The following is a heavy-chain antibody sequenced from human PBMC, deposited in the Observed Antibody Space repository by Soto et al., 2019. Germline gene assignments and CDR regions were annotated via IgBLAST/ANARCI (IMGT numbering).Heavy chain of an antibody. D-gene: IGHD6-6*01. J-gene: IGHJ1*01. Sequence: QVLLQESGPGLVKPSGTLSLTCDVSGDSISVNTWWSWVRQTPGKGLEWIGEILHSGSVNYNPSLKSRVTISIDKSKNQVFLRVSSMTAADTALYYCAGLVGRGKFSRLQYWGQGTLVTVSS. CDR1: GDSISVNTW. V-gene: IGHV4-4*02. CDR2: ILHSGSV. CDR3: AGLVGRGKFSRLQY.